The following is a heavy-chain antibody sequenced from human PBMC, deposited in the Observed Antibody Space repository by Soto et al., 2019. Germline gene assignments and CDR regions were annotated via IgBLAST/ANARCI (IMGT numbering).Heavy chain of an antibody. CDR2: IIPIFGTA. Sequence: QVQLVQYGADVKKPGSSVKVSCKASGGTFSSYAISWVRQAPGQGLEWMGGIIPIFGTANYAQKFQGRVTITADESTSTAYMELSSLRYEDTAVYYCARDQLYERRYCYGMDVWGQGTTVTVSS. V-gene: IGHV1-69*12. CDR3: ARDQLYERRYCYGMDV. CDR1: GGTFSSYA. J-gene: IGHJ6*02. D-gene: IGHD3-3*01.